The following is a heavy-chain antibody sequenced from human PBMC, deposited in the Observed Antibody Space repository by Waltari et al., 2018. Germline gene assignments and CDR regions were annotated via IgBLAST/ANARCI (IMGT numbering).Heavy chain of an antibody. CDR3: ARDRGGGYNLYYFDY. D-gene: IGHD5-12*01. CDR2: IIPICGTG. Sequence: QVQLVQSGAEVKKPGSSVKVSCKASGGTFSSYAISWVRQAPGQGLEWMGGIIPICGTGNYAQKFQGRVTITTDESTSTAYMELSSLRSEDTAVYYCARDRGGGYNLYYFDYWGQGTLVTVSS. V-gene: IGHV1-69*05. J-gene: IGHJ4*02. CDR1: GGTFSSYA.